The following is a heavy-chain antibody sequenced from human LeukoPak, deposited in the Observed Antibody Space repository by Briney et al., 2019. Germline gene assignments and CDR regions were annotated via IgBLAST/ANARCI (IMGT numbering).Heavy chain of an antibody. J-gene: IGHJ4*02. CDR3: ARVMASGWYGDY. CDR2: ISDGGNTI. V-gene: IGHV3-48*04. D-gene: IGHD6-19*01. Sequence: PGGSLRLSCAASGFTFSSYWMSWVRQAPGKGLEWVSYISDGGNTIYYADSVKGRFTISRDNTKNSLYLQMNSLRAEDTAVYYCARVMASGWYGDYWGQGTLVTVSS. CDR1: GFTFSSYW.